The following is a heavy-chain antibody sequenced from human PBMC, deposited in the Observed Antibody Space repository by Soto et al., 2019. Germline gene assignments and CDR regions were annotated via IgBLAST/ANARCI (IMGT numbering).Heavy chain of an antibody. J-gene: IGHJ4*02. CDR2: RWYDGRNK. CDR3: ANLAAAGGFDY. Sequence: QVQLVESGGGVVQPGRSLRLSCAASGFTFSSYGMNWVRQAPGKGLEWVAVRWYDGRNKYYADSVKGRFTISRDNSKNTLYLQMNSLRAEDTAVYYCANLAAAGGFDYWGQGTLVTVSS. V-gene: IGHV3-33*06. CDR1: GFTFSSYG. D-gene: IGHD6-13*01.